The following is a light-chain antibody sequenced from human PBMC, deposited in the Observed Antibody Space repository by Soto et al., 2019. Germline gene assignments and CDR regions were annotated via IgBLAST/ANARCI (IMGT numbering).Light chain of an antibody. Sequence: QSALTQPASVSGSPGQSITISCTGTSSDVGGYNYVSWYQQHPGKAPKLMIYDVSNRPSGVSNRFSGSKSGNTASLTISGLQADHEADYSCSSYTSSSTLDVVFGAGTKLTVL. CDR3: SSYTSSSTLDVV. CDR1: SSDVGGYNY. J-gene: IGLJ2*01. V-gene: IGLV2-14*01. CDR2: DVS.